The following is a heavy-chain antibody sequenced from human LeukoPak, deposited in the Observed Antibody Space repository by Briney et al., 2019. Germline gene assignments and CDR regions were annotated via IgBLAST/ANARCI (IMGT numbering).Heavy chain of an antibody. J-gene: IGHJ4*02. CDR2: ISGSGGST. D-gene: IGHD3-9*01. Sequence: GGSLRLSCAASGFTFSSYAMSWVRQAPGKGLEWVSAISGSGGSTFYADSVKGRFTISRDNSKNTLYLQMNSLRAEDTAVYYCAKDLVSYYDILTGYSAFDYWGQGTLVTVSS. CDR3: AKDLVSYYDILTGYSAFDY. CDR1: GFTFSSYA. V-gene: IGHV3-23*01.